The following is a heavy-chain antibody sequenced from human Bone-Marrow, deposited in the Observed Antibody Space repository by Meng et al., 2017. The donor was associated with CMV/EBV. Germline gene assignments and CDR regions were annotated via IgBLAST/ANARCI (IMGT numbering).Heavy chain of an antibody. V-gene: IGHV3-30-3*01. CDR1: GFTFSSYA. CDR2: ISYDGSNK. CDR3: ARVGRETNYYYGMDV. Sequence: GGSLRLSCAASGFTFSSYAMHWVRQAPGKGLEWVAVISYDGSNKYYADSVKGRFTISRDNSKNTLYLQMNSLRAEDTAVYYCARVGRETNYYYGMDVWGQGPTVTVSS. J-gene: IGHJ6*02. D-gene: IGHD3-16*01.